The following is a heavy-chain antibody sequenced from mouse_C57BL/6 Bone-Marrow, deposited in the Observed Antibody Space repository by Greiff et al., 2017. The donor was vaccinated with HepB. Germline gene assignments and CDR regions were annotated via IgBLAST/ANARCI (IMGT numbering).Heavy chain of an antibody. D-gene: IGHD1-1*01. CDR1: GYTFTSYW. CDR3: ARSPYYYGSSWFAY. CDR2: IYPGSGST. V-gene: IGHV1-55*01. Sequence: QVQLKQPGAELVKPGASVKMSCKASGYTFTSYWITWVKQRPGQGLEWIGDIYPGSGSTNYNEKFKSKATLTVDTSSSTAYMQLSSLTSEDSAVYYCARSPYYYGSSWFAYWGQGTLVTVSA. J-gene: IGHJ3*01.